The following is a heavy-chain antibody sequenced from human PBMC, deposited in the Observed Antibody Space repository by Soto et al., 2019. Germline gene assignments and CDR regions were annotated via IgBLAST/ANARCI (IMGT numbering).Heavy chain of an antibody. CDR3: ARLGGCSSTSCYGWGRYYYYGMDV. D-gene: IGHD2-2*01. V-gene: IGHV5-51*01. J-gene: IGHJ6*02. Sequence: GESLKISCKGSGYSFTSYWIGWVRQMPGKGLEWMGIIYPGDSDTRYSPSFQGQVTISADKSISTAYLQWSSLKASDTAMYSCARLGGCSSTSCYGWGRYYYYGMDVWGQGTTVTVSS. CDR2: IYPGDSDT. CDR1: GYSFTSYW.